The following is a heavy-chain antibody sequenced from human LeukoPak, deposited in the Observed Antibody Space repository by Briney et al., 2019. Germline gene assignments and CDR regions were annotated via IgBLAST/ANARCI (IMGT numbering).Heavy chain of an antibody. CDR2: ISSSSSYI. CDR3: ARDSGSYDAFDI. D-gene: IGHD1-26*01. V-gene: IGHV3-21*01. Sequence: GGSLRLSCAASGFTFSSYSMNWVRQAPGKGLEWVSSISSSSSYIYYADSVKGRFTISRDNAKNSLYLQVNSLRAEDTAVYYCARDSGSYDAFDIWGQGTMVTVSS. J-gene: IGHJ3*02. CDR1: GFTFSSYS.